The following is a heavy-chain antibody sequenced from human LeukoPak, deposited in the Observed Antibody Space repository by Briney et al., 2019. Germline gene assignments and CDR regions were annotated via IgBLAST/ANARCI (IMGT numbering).Heavy chain of an antibody. Sequence: SETLSLTCAVSGYSISSGYYWGWIRPPPGKGLEWIGSIYHSGITYYTPSLKRRVTISVDTSKNQFSLKLSSVTAAETAVYYCARRWSDSSGYYLDAFDIWGQGTMVTVSS. D-gene: IGHD3-22*01. V-gene: IGHV4-38-2*01. CDR1: GYSISSGYY. J-gene: IGHJ3*02. CDR3: ARRWSDSSGYYLDAFDI. CDR2: IYHSGIT.